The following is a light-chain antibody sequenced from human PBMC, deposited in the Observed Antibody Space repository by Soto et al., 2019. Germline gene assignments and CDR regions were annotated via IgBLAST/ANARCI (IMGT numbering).Light chain of an antibody. CDR3: SSYTTSSTYA. V-gene: IGLV2-14*01. J-gene: IGLJ1*01. CDR2: EVS. Sequence: QSALTQPASVSGAPGQSITICCTGTSIDVGAYNYVSWYQQHPGKAPKLMIYEVSNRPSGVSNRFSGSKSGDTASLTISGLQAEDEADYYCSSYTTSSTYAFGTGTKVTVL. CDR1: SIDVGAYNY.